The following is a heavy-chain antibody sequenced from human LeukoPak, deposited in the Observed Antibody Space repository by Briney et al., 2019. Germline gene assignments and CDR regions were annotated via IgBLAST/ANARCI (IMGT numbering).Heavy chain of an antibody. V-gene: IGHV2-5*02. CDR1: GFSLNTSGVG. CDR2: IYWDDDK. CDR3: ARSLHSGYDSGFGY. Sequence: SGPTLVNPTQTLTLTCTFSGFSLNTSGVGVNWIRQPPGKALEWLALIYWDDDKRYSPSLKSRLTITKDTSKNQVVLTMTNMDPVDTATYYCARSLHSGYDSGFGYWGQGTLVTVSS. D-gene: IGHD5-12*01. J-gene: IGHJ4*02.